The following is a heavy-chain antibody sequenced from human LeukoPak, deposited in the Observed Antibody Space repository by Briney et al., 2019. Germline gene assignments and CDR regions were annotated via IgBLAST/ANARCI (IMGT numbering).Heavy chain of an antibody. CDR2: IESDGTST. CDR1: GSTFTTSW. V-gene: IGHV3-74*01. CDR3: ARDQYSSTWYRGAFDV. J-gene: IGHJ3*01. D-gene: IGHD6-13*01. Sequence: GGSLRLSCAASGSTFTTSWMHWFRQAPGKGLVWVSRIESDGTSTTCADSVKGRFTISRDNAKNTLYLQMNSLRAEDTAVYYCARDQYSSTWYRGAFDVWGQGTMVSVSS.